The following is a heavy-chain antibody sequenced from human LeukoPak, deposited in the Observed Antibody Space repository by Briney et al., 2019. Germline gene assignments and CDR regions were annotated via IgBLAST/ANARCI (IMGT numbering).Heavy chain of an antibody. V-gene: IGHV1-69*05. CDR1: GGTFSSYA. CDR2: IIPIFGTA. CDR3: ARDVHGDYGSGWFDP. D-gene: IGHD4-17*01. J-gene: IGHJ5*02. Sequence: ASVKVSCKASGGTFSSYAISWVRRAPGQGLEWMGGIIPIFGTANYAQKFQGRVTITTDESTSTAYMELSSLRSEDTAVYYCARDVHGDYGSGWFDPWGQGTLVSVSS.